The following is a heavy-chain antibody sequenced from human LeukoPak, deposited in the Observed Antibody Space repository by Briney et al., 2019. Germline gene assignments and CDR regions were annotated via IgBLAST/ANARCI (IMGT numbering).Heavy chain of an antibody. J-gene: IGHJ4*02. V-gene: IGHV3-7*01. CDR3: ARDAYDSNGYYYSLY. D-gene: IGHD3-22*01. Sequence: GGSLRLSCAASGFALSSHWMTWVRQVPGRGREWVANVTRDGSETYYLDSVKGRFTISKDNSKNPLYLQMNSLRAEDTAVYYCARDAYDSNGYYYSLYWGQGTLVTVSS. CDR2: VTRDGSET. CDR1: GFALSSHW.